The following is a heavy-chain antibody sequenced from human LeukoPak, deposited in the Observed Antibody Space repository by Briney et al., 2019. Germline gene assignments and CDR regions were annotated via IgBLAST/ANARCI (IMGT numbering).Heavy chain of an antibody. D-gene: IGHD4-17*01. Sequence: PAASLRLSCVASGFPPLSYHRRWVRQAPAKGLEWVSYISSSGSTIYYADSVKGRFTISRDNAKNSLYLQMNSLRAEDTAVYYCARDPTVKHWGQGTLVTVSS. CDR1: GFPPLSYH. CDR3: ARDPTVKH. V-gene: IGHV3-11*01. CDR2: ISSSGSTI. J-gene: IGHJ1*01.